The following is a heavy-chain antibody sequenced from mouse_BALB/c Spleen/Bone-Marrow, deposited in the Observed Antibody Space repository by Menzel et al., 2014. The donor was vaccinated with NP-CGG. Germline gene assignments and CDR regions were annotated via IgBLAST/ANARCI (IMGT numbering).Heavy chain of an antibody. CDR2: IHPSNGGT. CDR3: TRSRRAMDH. J-gene: IGHJ4*01. Sequence: VHLQQSGAELVKPGASVKLSCKASGYTFTSYYMCWVKQRPGQGLEWIGEIHPSNGGTNFNEKFKSKATLTVDKSSCTAYRSLSSLTSEDSAGYNCTRSRRAMDHWGQGTSVTVSS. CDR1: GYTFTSYY. D-gene: IGHD2-12*01. V-gene: IGHV1S81*02.